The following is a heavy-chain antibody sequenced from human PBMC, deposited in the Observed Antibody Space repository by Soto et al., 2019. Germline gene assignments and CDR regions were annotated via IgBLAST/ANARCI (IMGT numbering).Heavy chain of an antibody. CDR1: GCSITGYY. Sequence: NPSETLSLTCTVSGCSITGYYWSWIRQPPGKGLEWIGYMYYIGSTNHNPSLKRRVAISVDTSKNQFSLKLSSVTAADTAVYYCAGSSGYDLGEIDYWGQGTLVTVSS. V-gene: IGHV4-59*08. D-gene: IGHD5-12*01. J-gene: IGHJ4*02. CDR2: MYYIGST. CDR3: AGSSGYDLGEIDY.